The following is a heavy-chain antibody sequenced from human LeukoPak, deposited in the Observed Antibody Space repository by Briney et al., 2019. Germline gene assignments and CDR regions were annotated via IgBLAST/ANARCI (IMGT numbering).Heavy chain of an antibody. Sequence: GGSLRLSCAASGFTFSSYGMHWVRQAPGKGLEWVAVIWYDGSNKYYADSVKGRFTISRGNSKNTLYLQMNSLRAEDTAVYYCARGDSSSWNNYFDYWGQGTLVTVSS. CDR1: GFTFSSYG. D-gene: IGHD6-13*01. V-gene: IGHV3-33*01. CDR2: IWYDGSNK. CDR3: ARGDSSSWNNYFDY. J-gene: IGHJ4*02.